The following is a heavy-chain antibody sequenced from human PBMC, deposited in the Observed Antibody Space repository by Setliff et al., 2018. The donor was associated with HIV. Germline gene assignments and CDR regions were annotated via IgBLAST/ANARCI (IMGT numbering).Heavy chain of an antibody. D-gene: IGHD1-1*01. CDR1: GGSISSYY. CDR3: ARIDPGKFWSLDY. V-gene: IGHV4-59*12. Sequence: SETLSLTCTVSGGSISSYYWSWIRQPPGKGLEWIGYIYYSGSTNYNPSLKSRVTMSLDTSGNQITLTLKSVTAADTAVYFCARIDPGKFWSLDYWGRGTLVTVSS. CDR2: IYYSGST. J-gene: IGHJ4*02.